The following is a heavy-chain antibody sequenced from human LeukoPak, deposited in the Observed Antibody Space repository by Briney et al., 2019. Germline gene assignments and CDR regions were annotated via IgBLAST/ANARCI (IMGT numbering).Heavy chain of an antibody. V-gene: IGHV3-48*04. CDR1: GLTLSSDS. Sequence: GGSLRLSCAASGLTLSSDSMNWVRQAPGKGLEWVSYISSSSSTIYYADSVKGRFTISRDNAKNSLYLLMNSLRAEDTAVYYCARDTDYGGKDDAFDIWGQGTMVTVSS. CDR2: ISSSSSTI. CDR3: ARDTDYGGKDDAFDI. J-gene: IGHJ3*02. D-gene: IGHD4-23*01.